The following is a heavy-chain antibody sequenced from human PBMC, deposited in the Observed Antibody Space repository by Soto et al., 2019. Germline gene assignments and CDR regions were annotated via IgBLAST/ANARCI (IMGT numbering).Heavy chain of an antibody. J-gene: IGHJ4*01. V-gene: IGHV4-59*01. D-gene: IGHD6-19*01. CDR2: IDYSGRT. Sequence: PSETLYFTCTVSGDSITTYHWSWIRQPPGKGLEFIGYIDYSGRTDYNPSLRGRVTISLDTPNKHFSLKLSSVTAADTAVYYCARNWFSVAGRYYFDYWGHGTLVTVSS. CDR3: ARNWFSVAGRYYFDY. CDR1: GDSITTYH.